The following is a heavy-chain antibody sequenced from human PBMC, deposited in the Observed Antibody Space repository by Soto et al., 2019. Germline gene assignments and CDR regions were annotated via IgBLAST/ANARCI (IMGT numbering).Heavy chain of an antibody. Sequence: QVQLVESGGGVVRPGGSLRLSCAASGFTFSYYHIHWVRQAPGKGLEWLTVISNDGTYKYYADSVKGRFTISRDNSKNTPYLQIAGLRAEDTSVYYCAKDTSTTSEHYFIMDVWGQGTTVTVSS. CDR1: GFTFSYYH. CDR3: AKDTSTTSEHYFIMDV. D-gene: IGHD1-1*01. CDR2: ISNDGTYK. V-gene: IGHV3-30*18. J-gene: IGHJ6*02.